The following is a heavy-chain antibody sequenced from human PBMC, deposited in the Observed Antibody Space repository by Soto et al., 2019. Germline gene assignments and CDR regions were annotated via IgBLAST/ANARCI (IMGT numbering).Heavy chain of an antibody. Sequence: GGSLRLSCAASGFTFGNYAMIWVRQATGKGLEWVSTISGGGDGTYYADSVRGRFTISRENSRNTVYLQMNSLRAEDTAVYYCAKKGLGSLATYCSTGDCHYAFDIWGQGTMVTVSS. D-gene: IGHD2-15*01. V-gene: IGHV3-23*01. CDR3: AKKGLGSLATYCSTGDCHYAFDI. CDR2: ISGGGDGT. CDR1: GFTFGNYA. J-gene: IGHJ3*02.